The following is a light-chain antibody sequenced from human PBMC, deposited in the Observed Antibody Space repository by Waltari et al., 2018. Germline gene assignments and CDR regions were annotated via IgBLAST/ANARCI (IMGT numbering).Light chain of an antibody. V-gene: IGLV6-57*03. J-gene: IGLJ2*01. CDR3: QSYDRSTVI. Sequence: NFILTQPHSVSESPGKTITISCTRSSGSIASHYGQWYRQRPGSAPTTLINEDNQRASGVPYHFSGSIDYSSNSAFLTISTLKTEDEADYYCQSYDRSTVIFGGGTKLTIL. CDR2: EDN. CDR1: SGSIASHY.